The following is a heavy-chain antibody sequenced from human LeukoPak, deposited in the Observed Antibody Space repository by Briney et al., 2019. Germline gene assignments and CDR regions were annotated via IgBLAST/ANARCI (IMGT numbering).Heavy chain of an antibody. J-gene: IGHJ4*02. CDR1: GYTFTSYH. CDR3: ARGCGSSRCY. D-gene: IGHD6-13*01. Sequence: ASVKVSCRASGYTFTSYHMHCVRQAPGQGLEWMGVINPGGVNTNYAQKFQGRVTMTRDTSTSTVYMELSSLRSEDTAVYYCARGCGSSRCYWGQVTLVTVSS. CDR2: INPGGVNT. V-gene: IGHV1-46*01.